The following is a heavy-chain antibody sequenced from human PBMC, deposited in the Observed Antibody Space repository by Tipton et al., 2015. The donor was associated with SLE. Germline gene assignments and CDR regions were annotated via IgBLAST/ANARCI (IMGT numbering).Heavy chain of an antibody. D-gene: IGHD3-22*01. Sequence: SLRLSCAASGFTFSSYAMSWVRQAPGKGLEWVSAISGSGGSIYYADSVKGRLTISRDNSKNTLYLQMNSLRAEDTAVYYCAKVISPITMILTFDYWGQGTLVTVSS. CDR1: GFTFSSYA. J-gene: IGHJ4*02. V-gene: IGHV3-23*01. CDR3: AKVISPITMILTFDY. CDR2: ISGSGGSI.